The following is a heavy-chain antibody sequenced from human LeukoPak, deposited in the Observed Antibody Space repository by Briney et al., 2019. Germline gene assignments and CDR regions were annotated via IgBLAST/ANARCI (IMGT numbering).Heavy chain of an antibody. CDR1: GFIFSSYA. D-gene: IGHD5-18*01. CDR2: ITGSGGSA. Sequence: GRSLRLSCAASGFIFSSYAMSWVRQATGKGLEWVAAITGSGGSAYSADSVKGRFTISRDNSKNTLYLQMNSLRAEDTAVFYGAKGIGFYMDRAMVYFDYWGQGTLVTVSS. CDR3: AKGIGFYMDRAMVYFDY. V-gene: IGHV3-23*01. J-gene: IGHJ4*02.